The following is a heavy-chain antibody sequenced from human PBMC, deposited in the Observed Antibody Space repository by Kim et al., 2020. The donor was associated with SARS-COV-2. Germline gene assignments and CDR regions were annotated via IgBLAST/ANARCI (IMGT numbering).Heavy chain of an antibody. Sequence: GGSLRLSCAASGFTFSSYGMHWVRQAPGKGLEWVAVISYDGSNKYYADSVKGRFTISRDNSKNTLYLQMNSLRAEDTAVYYCAKLSTLKVMGRLGWSDLPLDSWGQGTLVTVSS. D-gene: IGHD6-19*01. CDR3: AKLSTLKVMGRLGWSDLPLDS. J-gene: IGHJ4*02. V-gene: IGHV3-30*18. CDR1: GFTFSSYG. CDR2: ISYDGSNK.